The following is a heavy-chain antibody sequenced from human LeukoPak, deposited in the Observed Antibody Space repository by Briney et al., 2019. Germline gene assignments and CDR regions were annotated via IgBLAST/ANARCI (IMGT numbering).Heavy chain of an antibody. CDR1: GGSISSYY. D-gene: IGHD4-17*01. CDR3: ARGGTMTTVPL. CDR2: IFYSGST. J-gene: IGHJ4*02. V-gene: IGHV4-59*08. Sequence: SETLSLTCTVSGGSISSYYWSWIRQPPGKGLEWIGYIFYSGSTNYNPSLKSRVTISVDTSKNQFSLKLSSGTAADTAVYYCARGGTMTTVPLWGQGTLVTVSS.